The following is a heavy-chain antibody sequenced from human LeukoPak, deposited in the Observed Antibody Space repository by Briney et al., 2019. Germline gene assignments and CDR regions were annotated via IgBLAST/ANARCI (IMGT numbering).Heavy chain of an antibody. CDR1: GYIFTDYY. CDR3: ARAPNYDFWSGYPVYYYYYMDV. J-gene: IGHJ6*03. CDR2: INPNGGGT. V-gene: IGHV1-2*02. D-gene: IGHD3-3*01. Sequence: ASVKVSCKTSGYIFTDYYIHWVRQAPGQGLEWMGWINPNGGGTNYAQKFQGRVTMTRDTSISTAYMELSRLRSDDTAVYYCARAPNYDFWSGYPVYYYYYMDVWGKGTTVTVSS.